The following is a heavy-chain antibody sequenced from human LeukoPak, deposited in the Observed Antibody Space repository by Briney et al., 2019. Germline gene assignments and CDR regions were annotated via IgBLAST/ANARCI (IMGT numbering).Heavy chain of an antibody. V-gene: IGHV3-15*01. Sequence: PGGSLRLSCAASGFTFNNARMSWVRQAPGKGLEWVGRIKSKTDAGTTDYAAPVKGRFTISRDESKNTLYLQMNSLKTEDTAVYYCTTEGGWSYYFDYWGQGTLVTVSS. J-gene: IGHJ4*02. CDR3: TTEGGWSYYFDY. D-gene: IGHD2-15*01. CDR1: GFTFNNAR. CDR2: IKSKTDAGTT.